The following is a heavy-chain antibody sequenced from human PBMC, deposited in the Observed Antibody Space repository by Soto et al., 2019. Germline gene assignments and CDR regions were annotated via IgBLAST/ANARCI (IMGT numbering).Heavy chain of an antibody. J-gene: IGHJ6*02. D-gene: IGHD2-15*01. CDR2: IYSGGST. CDR3: ARGIGEYYSYGMDV. CDR1: GFIVINSY. Sequence: GGSLRLSCAASGFIVINSYMIWFRHSPGKGLEWVSVIYSGGSTYYADSVKGRFTISRDNTKNTMYLQMNSLRAEDTAVYYCARGIGEYYSYGMDVWGQGTTVTVSS. V-gene: IGHV3-53*01.